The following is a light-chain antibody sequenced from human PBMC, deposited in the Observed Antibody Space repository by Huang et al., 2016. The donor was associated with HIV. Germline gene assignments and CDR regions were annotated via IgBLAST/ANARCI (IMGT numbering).Light chain of an antibody. Sequence: EIVMTQSPATLSVSPGERATLSCRARQSVSSNLAWYQQKHGQAPRLLIYGASTRVTGVPARFSGSGSGTEFTLTISSLQSEDFAVYYCQQYDNGPIAFGQGTRLEI. CDR3: QQYDNGPIA. CDR2: GAS. J-gene: IGKJ5*01. V-gene: IGKV3-15*01. CDR1: QSVSSN.